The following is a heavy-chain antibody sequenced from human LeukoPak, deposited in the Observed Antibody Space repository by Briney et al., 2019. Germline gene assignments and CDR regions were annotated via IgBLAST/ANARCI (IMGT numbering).Heavy chain of an antibody. CDR3: ARYREYCSGGSCQGYYYGMDV. CDR1: GGSISSGDYY. CDR2: IYYSGST. D-gene: IGHD2-15*01. J-gene: IGHJ6*04. V-gene: IGHV4-30-4*01. Sequence: SETLSLTCTVSGGSISSGDYYRSWIRQPPGKGLEWIGYIYYSGSTYYNPSLKSRVTISVDTSKNQFSLKLSSVTAADTAVYYCARYREYCSGGSCQGYYYGMDVWGKGTTVTVSS.